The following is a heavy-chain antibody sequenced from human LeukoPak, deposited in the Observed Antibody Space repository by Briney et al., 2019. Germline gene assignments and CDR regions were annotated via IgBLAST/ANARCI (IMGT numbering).Heavy chain of an antibody. CDR3: ARDGYSSSWYYFDY. CDR1: GGSISSYY. CDR2: IYTSGST. J-gene: IGHJ4*02. V-gene: IGHV4-4*07. D-gene: IGHD6-13*01. Sequence: SETLSLTCTVSGGSISSYYWSWIRQPAGKGLEWIGRIYTSGSTNYNPSLKSRVTMSVDTSKSQFSLKLSSVTAADTAVYYCARDGYSSSWYYFDYWGQGTLATVSS.